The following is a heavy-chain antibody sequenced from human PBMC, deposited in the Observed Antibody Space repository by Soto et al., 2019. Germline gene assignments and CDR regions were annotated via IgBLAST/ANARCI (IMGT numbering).Heavy chain of an antibody. D-gene: IGHD2-2*01. Sequence: SETLSLTCAVSGGSISSSNWWNWVRQPPGKGLEWIGEIHHSGSTNYNPSLKSRVTISVDKSKNQFSLKLNSVTAADTAVYYCARVRQVRSSTSCYFDPWGQGTLVTVSS. CDR3: ARVRQVRSSTSCYFDP. V-gene: IGHV4-4*02. J-gene: IGHJ5*02. CDR1: GGSISSSNW. CDR2: IHHSGST.